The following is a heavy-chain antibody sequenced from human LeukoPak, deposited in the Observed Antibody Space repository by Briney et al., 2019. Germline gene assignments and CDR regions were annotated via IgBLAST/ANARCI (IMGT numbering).Heavy chain of an antibody. CDR3: GTWAFYHSLDA. CDR2: INKWGDRT. CDR1: GFTFASYA. J-gene: IGHJ6*04. Sequence: GGSLRLSCTASGFTFASYAMHWVRQSPGKGLEWFCLINKWGDRTYYGDSVKGLFTISRENSKISVYLKLNTLRREDSGLFYFGTWAFYHSLDAWGKGTTVTVSS. V-gene: IGHV3-43*01. D-gene: IGHD2/OR15-2a*01.